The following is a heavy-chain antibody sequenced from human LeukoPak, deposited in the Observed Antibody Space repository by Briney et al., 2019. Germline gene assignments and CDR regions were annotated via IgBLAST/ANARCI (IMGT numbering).Heavy chain of an antibody. Sequence: ASVKVSSKTSGYTFTNYYIHWVRQAPGQGLEWMGASNPSRGTTSYARKFQGRVTMTRDTSTSTVYMELNSLRSEDTAVYYCARSGDGEDCSGGRCYSDWFDPWGQGTLVTVSS. J-gene: IGHJ5*02. CDR1: GYTFTNYY. CDR3: ARSGDGEDCSGGRCYSDWFDP. D-gene: IGHD2-15*01. CDR2: SNPSRGTT. V-gene: IGHV1-46*01.